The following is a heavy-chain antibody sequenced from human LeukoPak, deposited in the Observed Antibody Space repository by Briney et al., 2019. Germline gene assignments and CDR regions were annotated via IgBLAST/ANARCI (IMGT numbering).Heavy chain of an antibody. V-gene: IGHV3-7*01. Sequence: GGSLRLSCAASGFTFSSYWMSWVRQAPGKGLEWVANIKQDGSEKYYVDSVKGRFTMSRGNAKNSLYLQMNSLRAEDTAVYYCARDRSSWSGAYYFDYWGQGTLVTVSA. CDR3: ARDRSSWSGAYYFDY. CDR1: GFTFSSYW. J-gene: IGHJ4*02. CDR2: IKQDGSEK. D-gene: IGHD3-10*01.